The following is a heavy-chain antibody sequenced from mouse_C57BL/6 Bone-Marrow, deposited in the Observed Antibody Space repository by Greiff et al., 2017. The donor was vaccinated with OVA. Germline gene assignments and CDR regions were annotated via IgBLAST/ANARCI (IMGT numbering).Heavy chain of an antibody. D-gene: IGHD2-5*01. V-gene: IGHV1-80*01. CDR1: GYAFSSYW. CDR3: ARGCLRTNYSNYLFAY. CDR2: IYPGDGDT. Sequence: VQLQQSGAELVKPGASVKISCKASGYAFSSYWLNWVNQRPGKGLEWIGHIYPGDGDTNYNGKYKCKATLTADNTSSPAYMQLSSLTSEDSAVYFCARGCLRTNYSNYLFAYWGQGTLVTVSA. J-gene: IGHJ3*01.